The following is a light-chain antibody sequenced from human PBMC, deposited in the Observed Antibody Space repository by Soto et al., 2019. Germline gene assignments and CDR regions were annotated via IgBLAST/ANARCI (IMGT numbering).Light chain of an antibody. V-gene: IGKV3-20*01. CDR1: QSVSSSY. Sequence: EIVLTQSPGTLSLSPGERATLSCRASQSVSSSYLAWYQQKPGPAPRLLLYGTSSRATGIPDRFSGGGSGTDFTLTISRLEPEDFAVYYCQLHGRPRTFGQGTKVDI. J-gene: IGKJ1*01. CDR2: GTS. CDR3: QLHGRPRT.